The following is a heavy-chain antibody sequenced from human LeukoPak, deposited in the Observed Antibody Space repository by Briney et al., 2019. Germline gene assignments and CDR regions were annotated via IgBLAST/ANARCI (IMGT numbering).Heavy chain of an antibody. V-gene: IGHV3-74*01. CDR3: ARVGFPPDRDGSGSYKPYYYYYYMDV. Sequence: PGGSLRLSCAASGFTFSSYWMHWVRQAPGKGLVWVSRINSDGSSTSYADSVKGRFTISRDNAKNSLYLQMNSLRAEDTAVYYCARVGFPPDRDGSGSYKPYYYYYYMDVWGKGTTVTVSS. CDR1: GFTFSSYW. D-gene: IGHD3-10*01. CDR2: INSDGSST. J-gene: IGHJ6*03.